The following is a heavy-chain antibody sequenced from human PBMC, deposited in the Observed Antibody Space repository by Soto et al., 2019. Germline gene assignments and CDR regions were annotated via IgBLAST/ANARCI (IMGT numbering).Heavy chain of an antibody. V-gene: IGHV1-18*01. CDR3: AMVHVYVTPSTQDV. J-gene: IGHJ6*02. CDR1: GYTFTRYG. Sequence: QVQLVQSGAEVKNPGASVKVSCKASGYTFTRYGIGWARQAPGQGLEWMGWINTYNGNTNYAQNVQGRVTLTTDTSTSTAYMELRCLRSNDTAIQLCAMVHVYVTPSTQDVWGQGTTAIVSS. CDR2: INTYNGNT. D-gene: IGHD3-16*01.